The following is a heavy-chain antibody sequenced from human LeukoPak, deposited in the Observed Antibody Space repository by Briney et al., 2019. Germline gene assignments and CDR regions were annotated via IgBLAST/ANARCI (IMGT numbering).Heavy chain of an antibody. CDR3: ARILLRFGELYDY. CDR2: ISSSGSTI. D-gene: IGHD3-10*01. J-gene: IGHJ4*02. V-gene: IGHV3-48*03. CDR1: GFTFSSYE. Sequence: GGSLRLSCAASGFTFSSYEMNWVRQAPGKGLEWVSYISSSGSTIYYADSVKGRFTISRDNAKNSLYLQMNSLRAEDTAVYYCARILLRFGELYDYWGQGTLVTVSS.